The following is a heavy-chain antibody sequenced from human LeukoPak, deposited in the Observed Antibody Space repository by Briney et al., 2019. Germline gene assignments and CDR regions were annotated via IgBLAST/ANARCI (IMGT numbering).Heavy chain of an antibody. CDR3: VYSGFYDSTPTGFDY. CDR2: ISGSGGST. V-gene: IGHV3-23*01. CDR1: GFTFSSYA. Sequence: GGSLRLSCAASGFTFSSYAMSWVRQAPGKGLEWVSAISGSGGSTYYADSVKGRFTISRDNSKNTLYLQMNSLRAEDTAVYYCVYSGFYDSTPTGFDYWGQGTLVIVSS. J-gene: IGHJ4*02. D-gene: IGHD3-22*01.